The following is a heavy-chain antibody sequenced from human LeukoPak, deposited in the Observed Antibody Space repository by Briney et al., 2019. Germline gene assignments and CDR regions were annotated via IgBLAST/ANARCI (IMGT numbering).Heavy chain of an antibody. CDR1: GGSLSNYY. V-gene: IGHV4-34*01. J-gene: IGHJ4*02. CDR2: INHSGST. D-gene: IGHD3-10*01. CDR3: ARVGYYYGY. Sequence: SETLSLTCAVYGGSLSNYYWSWIRQPPGKGLEWIGEINHSGSTNYNPSLKSRVTISVDTSKNQFSLKLSSVTAADTAVYYCARVGYYYGYWGQGTLVTVSS.